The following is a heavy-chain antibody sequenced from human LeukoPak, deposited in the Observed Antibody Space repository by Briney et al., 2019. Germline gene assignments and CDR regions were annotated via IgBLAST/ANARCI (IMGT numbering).Heavy chain of an antibody. CDR3: ARMISSSWTRGWFDP. J-gene: IGHJ5*02. Sequence: GGSLRLSCAASGFTFSSYSMNWVRQAPGKGLEWVSYISSSSSTIYYADSVKGRFTISRDNAKNSLYLQMNSLRAEDTAVYYCARMISSSWTRGWFDPWGQGTLVTVSS. CDR2: ISSSSSTI. CDR1: GFTFSSYS. D-gene: IGHD6-13*01. V-gene: IGHV3-48*01.